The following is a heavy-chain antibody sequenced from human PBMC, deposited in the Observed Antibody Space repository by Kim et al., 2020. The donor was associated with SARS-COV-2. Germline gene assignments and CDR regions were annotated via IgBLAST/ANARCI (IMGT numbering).Heavy chain of an antibody. J-gene: IGHJ4*02. CDR3: ARAGLLTGPDY. Sequence: KYYSTSLKTRLTISKDTSKNQVVLTMTNMDPVDTATYYCARAGLLTGPDYWGQGTLVTVSS. CDR2: K. V-gene: IGHV2-70*01. D-gene: IGHD3-9*01.